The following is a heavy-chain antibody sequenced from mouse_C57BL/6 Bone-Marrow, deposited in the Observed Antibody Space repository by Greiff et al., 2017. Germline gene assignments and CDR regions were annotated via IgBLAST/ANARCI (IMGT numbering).Heavy chain of an antibody. Sequence: EVKLVESGHELVKPGASVKMSCKASGYTFTDYNMHWVKQSHGKSLEWIGYINPNNGGTSYNQKFKGKATLTVNKSSSTAYMELRSLTSEDSAVYYCAMFDYALAYWGQGTLVTVSA. CDR2: INPNNGGT. V-gene: IGHV1-22*01. D-gene: IGHD2-4*01. CDR3: AMFDYALAY. J-gene: IGHJ3*01. CDR1: GYTFTDYN.